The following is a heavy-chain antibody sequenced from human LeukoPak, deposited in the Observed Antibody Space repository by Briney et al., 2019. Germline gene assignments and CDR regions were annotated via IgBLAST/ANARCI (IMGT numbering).Heavy chain of an antibody. Sequence: GGSLRLSCAASGFTFSSYAMNWVRQAPGKGLEWVSSISGGSNNINYAGSVKGRFTTSRDNSQNTLYLQMNSLRADDTAVYYCAKGTYDSRGHFDYWGQGTLVSVSS. CDR3: AKGTYDSRGHFDY. J-gene: IGHJ4*02. CDR1: GFTFSSYA. CDR2: ISGGSNNI. V-gene: IGHV3-23*01. D-gene: IGHD3-22*01.